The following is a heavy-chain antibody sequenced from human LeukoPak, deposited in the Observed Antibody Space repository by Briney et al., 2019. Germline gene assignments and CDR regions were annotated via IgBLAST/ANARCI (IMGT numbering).Heavy chain of an antibody. V-gene: IGHV3-48*02. CDR2: ISSSSDSI. J-gene: IGHJ4*02. D-gene: IGHD1-26*01. CDR3: AKSGSYRFDY. Sequence: GGSLRLSCAASGFTFSRYGMNWVRQAPGKRLEWVSYISSSSDSIYYADSVKGRFTISRDNAKNSLYLQMNSLRDEDTAVYYCAKSGSYRFDYWGQGTLVTVSS. CDR1: GFTFSRYG.